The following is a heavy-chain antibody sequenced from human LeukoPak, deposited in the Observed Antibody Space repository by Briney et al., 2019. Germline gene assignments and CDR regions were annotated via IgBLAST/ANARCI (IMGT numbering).Heavy chain of an antibody. D-gene: IGHD2-2*03. CDR3: ARDWIDRSLDY. V-gene: IGHV3-33*01. J-gene: IGHJ4*02. CDR2: LSPHANYE. CDR1: GFSFSDFG. Sequence: PGRSLRLSCAASGFSFSDFGIHWVRQAPGKGLEWVAVLSPHANYEYYADSVQGRFAISRDDSKNTVYLQMNGLRDEETAVYYCARDWIDRSLDYWGLGTLVTVSS.